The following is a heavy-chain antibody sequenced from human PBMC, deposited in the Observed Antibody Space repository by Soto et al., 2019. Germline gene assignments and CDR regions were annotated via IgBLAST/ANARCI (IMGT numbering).Heavy chain of an antibody. D-gene: IGHD2-2*01. CDR3: VRDYDNGSSRNDAFDI. J-gene: IGHJ3*02. Sequence: QVPLQESGPGLVKPSQTLSLTCTVSGGSISSGGYYWSWIRHHPGKGLEWIGYIYSSGSTYYNPSLRCRVNVSADSSKNRFSLKLSSVAAADTAVYYCVRDYDNGSSRNDAFDIWGQGTMVSVSS. CDR1: GGSISSGGYY. CDR2: IYSSGST. V-gene: IGHV4-31*03.